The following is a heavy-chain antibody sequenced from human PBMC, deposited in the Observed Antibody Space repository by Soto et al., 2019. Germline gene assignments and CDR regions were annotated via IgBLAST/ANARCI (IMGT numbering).Heavy chain of an antibody. Sequence: PGGSLRLSCAASGFTFSNYAVTWVRQAPGKGLEWVSAISGSGVSTYYADSVKGRFTISRDNSKNTLYLQMNSLRAEDTAVYYCAKSPWMYYYNSSGYHHYDYWGQGTLVPVSS. D-gene: IGHD3-22*01. V-gene: IGHV3-23*01. CDR3: AKSPWMYYYNSSGYHHYDY. CDR1: GFTFSNYA. J-gene: IGHJ4*02. CDR2: ISGSGVST.